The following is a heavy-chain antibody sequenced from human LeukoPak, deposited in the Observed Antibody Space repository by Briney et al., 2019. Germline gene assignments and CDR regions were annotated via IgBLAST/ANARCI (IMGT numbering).Heavy chain of an antibody. CDR3: ARRMITFGGVIVEADY. CDR1: GFTFSSYA. Sequence: GGSLRLSCAASGFTFSSYAMHWVRQAPGKGLEWEAVISYDGSNKYYADSVKGRFTISRDNSKNTLYLQMNSLRAEDTAVYYCARRMITFGGVIVEADYWGQGTLVTVSS. CDR2: ISYDGSNK. V-gene: IGHV3-30-3*01. D-gene: IGHD3-16*02. J-gene: IGHJ4*02.